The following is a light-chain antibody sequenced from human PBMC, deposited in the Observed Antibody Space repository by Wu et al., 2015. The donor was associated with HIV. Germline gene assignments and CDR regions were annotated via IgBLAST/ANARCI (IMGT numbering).Light chain of an antibody. CDR2: GAS. J-gene: IGKJ1*01. Sequence: EVVLTQSPGTLSLSPGERATLSCRASQSVHSYFAWYQQKPGQAPRLLIYGASTRATGLPARFSGSGSGTEFTLTISSLQSEDSAVYYCQQYNHWPLRFGQGTKVE. V-gene: IGKV3-15*01. CDR1: QSVHSY. CDR3: QQYNHWPLR.